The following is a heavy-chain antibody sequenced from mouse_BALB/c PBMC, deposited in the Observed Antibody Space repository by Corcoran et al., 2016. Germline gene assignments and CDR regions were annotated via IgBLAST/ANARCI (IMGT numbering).Heavy chain of an antibody. D-gene: IGHD1-2*01. CDR1: GYTFSSYW. CDR2: ILPGSGST. Sequence: VQLQQFGAELVKPGASVKISCKATGYTFSSYWIEWIKQRPGHGLEWIGEILPGSGSTNYNEKFKGKATFTADTSSNTAYMQLSSLTSEDSAVYYCARSDTTARFAYWGQGTLVTVSA. J-gene: IGHJ3*01. CDR3: ARSDTTARFAY. V-gene: IGHV1-9*01.